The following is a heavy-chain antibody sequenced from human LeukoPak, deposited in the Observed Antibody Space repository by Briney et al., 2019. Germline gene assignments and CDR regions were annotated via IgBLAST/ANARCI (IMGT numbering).Heavy chain of an antibody. V-gene: IGHV1-69*02. CDR1: GGTFSSYT. Sequence: SSVKVSCKASGGTFSSYTISWVRQAPGQGLEWMGRIIPILGIANYAQKFQGRVTITADKSTSTAYMELISLRSEDTAVYYCASHCSSTSCYAGSFDYWGQGTLGTVSS. CDR3: ASHCSSTSCYAGSFDY. CDR2: IIPILGIA. J-gene: IGHJ4*02. D-gene: IGHD2-2*01.